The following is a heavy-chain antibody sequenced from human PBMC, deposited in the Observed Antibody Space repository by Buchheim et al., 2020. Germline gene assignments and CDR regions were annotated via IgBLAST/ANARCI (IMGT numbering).Heavy chain of an antibody. Sequence: EVQLVESGGGLVQPGGSLRLSCAASGFTFSSYWMHWVRQAPGKGLVWVSRINSDGSSTSYADSVKGRFTISRDNAKNTLYLQMNSLRAEDTAVYYCARSSGYSYGYGYYYYDYGMDVWGQGTT. CDR3: ARSSGYSYGYGYYYYDYGMDV. J-gene: IGHJ6*02. D-gene: IGHD5-18*01. V-gene: IGHV3-74*01. CDR1: GFTFSSYW. CDR2: INSDGSST.